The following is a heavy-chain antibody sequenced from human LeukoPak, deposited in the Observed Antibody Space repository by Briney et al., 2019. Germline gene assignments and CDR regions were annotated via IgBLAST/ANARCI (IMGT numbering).Heavy chain of an antibody. Sequence: ASVKVSCKASGYTFTSYDINWVRQATGQGLEWMGWMNPNSGNTGYAQKFQGRVTMTRNTSISTAYMELSSLRSEDTAVYYCARGYCSSTSCYNGPWGQGTLVTVSS. CDR1: GYTFTSYD. CDR2: MNPNSGNT. J-gene: IGHJ5*02. CDR3: ARGYCSSTSCYNGP. D-gene: IGHD2-2*02. V-gene: IGHV1-8*01.